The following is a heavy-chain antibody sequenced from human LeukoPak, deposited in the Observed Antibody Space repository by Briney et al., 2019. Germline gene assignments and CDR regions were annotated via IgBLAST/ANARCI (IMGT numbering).Heavy chain of an antibody. CDR3: ARGYYDSSGYFHFDY. CDR1: GFTFSTYG. CDR2: IWHDGRNK. D-gene: IGHD3-22*01. V-gene: IGHV3-33*01. J-gene: IGHJ4*02. Sequence: GGSLRLSCAASGFTFSTYGMHWVRQAPGKGLEWVAVIWHDGRNKYYADSVKGRFTISRDNSKNTLYLQMNSLRAEDTAVYYCARGYYDSSGYFHFDYWGQGTLVTVSS.